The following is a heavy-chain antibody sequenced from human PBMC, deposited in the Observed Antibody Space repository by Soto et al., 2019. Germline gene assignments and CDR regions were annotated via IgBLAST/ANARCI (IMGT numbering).Heavy chain of an antibody. CDR1: GGSISSGGYY. J-gene: IGHJ5*02. CDR3: ARNAAAGNRLDWFDP. Sequence: SETLSLTCTVSGGSISSGGYYWSWIRQHPGKGLEWIGYIYYSGSTYYNPSLKSRVTISVDTSKNQFSLKLSSVTAADTAVYYCARNAAAGNRLDWFDPWGQGTLVTVSS. CDR2: IYYSGST. V-gene: IGHV4-31*03. D-gene: IGHD6-13*01.